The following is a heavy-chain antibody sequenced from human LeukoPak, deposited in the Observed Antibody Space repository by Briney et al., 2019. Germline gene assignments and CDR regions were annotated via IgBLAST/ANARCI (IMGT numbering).Heavy chain of an antibody. J-gene: IGHJ5*02. CDR2: FDPEDGET. V-gene: IGHV1-24*01. CDR3: ATKMVGATAFDP. Sequence: ASVKVSCKVSGYTLTELSMHWVRQAPGKGVEWMGGFDPEDGETIYAQKFQGRVTMTEDTSTDTAYMELSSLRSEDTAVYYCATKMVGATAFDPWGQGTPVTVSS. D-gene: IGHD1-26*01. CDR1: GYTLTELS.